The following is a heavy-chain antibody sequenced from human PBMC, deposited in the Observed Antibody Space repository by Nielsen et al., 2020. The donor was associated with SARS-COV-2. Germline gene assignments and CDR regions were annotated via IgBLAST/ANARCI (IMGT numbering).Heavy chain of an antibody. D-gene: IGHD5-12*01. CDR2: IYFTGRT. CDR3: AREASGYDHYKYGMDV. V-gene: IGHV4-31*03. CDR1: GASISSGGYF. J-gene: IGHJ6*02. Sequence: SETLSLTCTVSGASISSGGYFWSWIRQHPGKGLEWIGYIYFTGRTSYNPSLKSRVAMSVDTSKNQFSLDLKSVTAADTAAYYCAREASGYDHYKYGMDVWGQGTTVTVSS.